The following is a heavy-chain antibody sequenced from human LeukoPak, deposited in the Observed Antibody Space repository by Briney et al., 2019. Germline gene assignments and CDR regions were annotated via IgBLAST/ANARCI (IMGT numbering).Heavy chain of an antibody. D-gene: IGHD2-2*01. CDR3: ARSPDLRLRNDAFDI. V-gene: IGHV4-61*02. J-gene: IGHJ3*02. Sequence: SQTLSLTCTVSGGSISSGSYYWSWVRQPAGKGLEWLGRIYTSGSTNYNPSLKSRVTISVDTSKNQFSLKLSSVTAADTALYYCARSPDLRLRNDAFDIWGQGTMVTVSS. CDR2: IYTSGST. CDR1: GGSISSGSYY.